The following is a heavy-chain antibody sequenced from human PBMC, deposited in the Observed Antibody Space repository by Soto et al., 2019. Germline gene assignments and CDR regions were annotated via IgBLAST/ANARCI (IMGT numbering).Heavy chain of an antibody. CDR3: AKGLGYYYDSSGYPNDAFDI. CDR1: GFTFSSYG. V-gene: IGHV3-30*18. Sequence: QVQLVESGGGVVKPGRSLRLSCAASGFTFSSYGMHWVRQAPGKGLEWVAVISYDGSNKYYADSVKGRFTISRDNSKNTLYLQMNSLRAEDTAVYYCAKGLGYYYDSSGYPNDAFDIWGQGTMVTVSS. J-gene: IGHJ3*02. D-gene: IGHD3-22*01. CDR2: ISYDGSNK.